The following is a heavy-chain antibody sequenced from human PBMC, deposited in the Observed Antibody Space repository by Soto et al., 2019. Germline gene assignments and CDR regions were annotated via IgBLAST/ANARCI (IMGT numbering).Heavy chain of an antibody. CDR3: AKDQSYIRGVIHNWLDP. CDR2: ISSDGSST. Sequence: PGGSLRLSCAASGFTFSSYWMHWVRQAPGKGLVWVSRISSDGSSTSYADSVKGRFTISRDNAKNTLYLQMNSLRAEDTAVYYCAKDQSYIRGVIHNWLDPWGQGTLVTVSS. V-gene: IGHV3-74*01. J-gene: IGHJ5*02. CDR1: GFTFSSYW. D-gene: IGHD3-10*02.